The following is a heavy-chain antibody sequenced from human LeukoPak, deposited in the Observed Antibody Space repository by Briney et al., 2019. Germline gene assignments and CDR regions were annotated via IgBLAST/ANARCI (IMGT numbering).Heavy chain of an antibody. D-gene: IGHD3-3*01. J-gene: IGHJ3*02. CDR3: AKDVFLEWLFPGAFDM. CDR1: GFTFSSYG. V-gene: IGHV3-30*02. CDR2: VRYDGSNK. Sequence: QPGGSLRLSCAASGFTFSSYGMHWVRHAPGKGLEWVAFVRYDGSNKYYADSVKGRFNISRDNSKNTLYLQMNSLRAEDTAVYYCAKDVFLEWLFPGAFDMGREGTMDSVPS.